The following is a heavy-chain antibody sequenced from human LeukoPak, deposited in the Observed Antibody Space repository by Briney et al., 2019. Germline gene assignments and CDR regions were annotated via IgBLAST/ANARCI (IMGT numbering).Heavy chain of an antibody. V-gene: IGHV1-18*01. J-gene: IGHJ4*02. Sequence: ASVTVSCKASAYTFTNYGINWVRQAPGQGLEWMGWISGYNGNTKYAQDFQGRVTMTTDTSTSTAYMELRSLRSNDTAVYFCARAYYYDTSGFYQFDYWGQGTLVTVSS. D-gene: IGHD3-22*01. CDR3: ARAYYYDTSGFYQFDY. CDR1: AYTFTNYG. CDR2: ISGYNGNT.